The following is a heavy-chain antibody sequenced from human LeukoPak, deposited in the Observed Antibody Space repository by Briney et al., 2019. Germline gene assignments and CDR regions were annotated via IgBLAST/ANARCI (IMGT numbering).Heavy chain of an antibody. Sequence: GGSLRLSCAASGFTFSSYSMNWVRQAPGKGLEWVSSISSSSSYIYYADSVKGRFTISRDNAKNSLYLQMNSLRAEDTAVYYCAREMGRYYGSGSYYNANYYYYGMDVWGQGITVTVSS. CDR1: GFTFSSYS. CDR3: AREMGRYYGSGSYYNANYYYYGMDV. V-gene: IGHV3-21*01. CDR2: ISSSSSYI. D-gene: IGHD3-10*01. J-gene: IGHJ6*02.